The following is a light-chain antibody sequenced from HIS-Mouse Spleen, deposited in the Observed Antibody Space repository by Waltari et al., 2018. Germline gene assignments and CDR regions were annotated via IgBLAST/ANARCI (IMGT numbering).Light chain of an antibody. CDR2: DVS. CDR1: SSHVGGYHY. J-gene: IGLJ2*01. V-gene: IGLV2-14*03. CDR3: SSYTSSSTSVV. Sequence: QSALTQPASVSGSPGQSITISCTGTSSHVGGYHYVPWYQQHHGKAPKLMIYDVSNRPSGVSNRFSGSKSGNTASLTISGLQAEDEADYYCSSYTSSSTSVVFGGGTKLTVL.